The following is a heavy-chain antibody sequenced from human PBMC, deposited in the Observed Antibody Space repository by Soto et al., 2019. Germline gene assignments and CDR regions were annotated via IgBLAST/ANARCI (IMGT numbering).Heavy chain of an antibody. CDR1: GYTFTSYY. V-gene: IGHV1-46*01. J-gene: IGHJ4*02. CDR2: INPSGGST. CDR3: ARDPAAVAGLPYYFDY. D-gene: IGHD6-19*01. Sequence: ASVKVSCKASGYTFTSYYMHWVRQAPGQGLEWMGIINPSGGSTSYAQKFQGRVTMTRDTSTSTVYMELSSLRSEDTAVYYCARDPAAVAGLPYYFDYWGQGTLVTVSS.